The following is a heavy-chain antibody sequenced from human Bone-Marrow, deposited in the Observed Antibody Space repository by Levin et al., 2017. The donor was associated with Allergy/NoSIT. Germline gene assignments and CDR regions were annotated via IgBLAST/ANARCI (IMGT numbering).Heavy chain of an antibody. CDR1: GGSVSSGSYY. J-gene: IGHJ5*02. CDR3: ARGTYYDFWSGSGFDP. V-gene: IGHV4-61*01. Sequence: SETLSLTCTVSGGSVSSGSYYWSWIRQPPGKGLEWIGYIYYSGSTNYNPSLKSRVTISVDTSKNQFSLKLSSVTAADTAVYYCARGTYYDFWSGSGFDPWGQGTLVTVSS. CDR2: IYYSGST. D-gene: IGHD3-3*01.